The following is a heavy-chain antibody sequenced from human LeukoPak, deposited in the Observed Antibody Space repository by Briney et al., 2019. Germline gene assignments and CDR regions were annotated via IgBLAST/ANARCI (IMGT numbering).Heavy chain of an antibody. CDR3: ASLRRGVITHGYYFDY. V-gene: IGHV4-39*01. CDR1: GGSISSSSYY. D-gene: IGHD3-10*01. CDR2: IYYSRST. Sequence: SETLSLTCTVSGGSISSSSYYWGWIRQPPGKGLEWIGSIYYSRSTYYNPSLKSRVTISVDTSKNQFSLKLSPVTAADTAVYYCASLRRGVITHGYYFDYWGQGTLVTVSS. J-gene: IGHJ4*02.